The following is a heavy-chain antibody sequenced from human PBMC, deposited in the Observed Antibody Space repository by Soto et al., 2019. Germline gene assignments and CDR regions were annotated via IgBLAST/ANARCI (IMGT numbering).Heavy chain of an antibody. D-gene: IGHD3-3*01. Sequence: ASVKVSCKASGYTFTTYDSNWVRQAPGQGLEWLGWMDPNSGSTGYAQNFQGRITMIRNISRNTAHMELSSLQSEDTAVYYCARERKFDFWRKGLDVWGQGTTVTVSS. J-gene: IGHJ6*02. CDR1: GYTFTTYD. CDR3: ARERKFDFWRKGLDV. CDR2: MDPNSGST. V-gene: IGHV1-8*01.